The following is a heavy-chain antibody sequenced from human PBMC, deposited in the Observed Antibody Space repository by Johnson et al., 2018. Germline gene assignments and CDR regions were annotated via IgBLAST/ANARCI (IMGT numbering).Heavy chain of an antibody. CDR1: GYSFSNYW. J-gene: IGHJ3*02. Sequence: VQLVQSVAEVKKPVESLKISCKGSGYSFSNYWIAWVRQMPGKGLEWMGIIYAGDSDPRYNPSFQGRVTLSADKSISTAYLQWNSLKASDTAIYFCARHGDGFDIWGQGTKVTVSS. CDR2: IYAGDSDP. CDR3: ARHGDGFDI. V-gene: IGHV5-51*01.